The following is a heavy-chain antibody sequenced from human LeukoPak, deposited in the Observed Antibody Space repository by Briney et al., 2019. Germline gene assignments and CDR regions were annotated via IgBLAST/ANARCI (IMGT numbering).Heavy chain of an antibody. D-gene: IGHD1-26*01. Sequence: GGSLRLSCAASGITFSDYYMSWIRQAPGKGLEWVSYISSSGTTIYYADSVKGRFTISRDNAKNSLYLQVNSLRAEDTAVYYCARGSGSYRNDHWGQGTLVTVSS. CDR2: ISSSGTTI. CDR1: GITFSDYY. J-gene: IGHJ5*02. CDR3: ARGSGSYRNDH. V-gene: IGHV3-11*04.